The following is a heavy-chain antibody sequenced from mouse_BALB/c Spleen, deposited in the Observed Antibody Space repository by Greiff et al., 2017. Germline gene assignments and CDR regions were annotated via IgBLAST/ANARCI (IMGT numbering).Heavy chain of an antibody. D-gene: IGHD4-1*01. Sequence: VQLQESGAELARPGASVKLSCKASGYTFTSYWMQWVKQRPGQGLEWIGAIYPGDGDTRYTQKFKGKATLTADKSSSTAYMQLSSLASEDSAVYYCARGGGTSSTNFDYWGQGTTLTVSS. CDR3: ARGGGTSSTNFDY. V-gene: IGHV1-87*01. CDR1: GYTFTSYW. J-gene: IGHJ2*01. CDR2: IYPGDGDT.